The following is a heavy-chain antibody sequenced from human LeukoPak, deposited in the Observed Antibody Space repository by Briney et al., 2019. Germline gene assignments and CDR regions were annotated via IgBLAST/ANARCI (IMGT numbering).Heavy chain of an antibody. J-gene: IGHJ4*02. CDR3: AKSGPVGIVVVLFDY. V-gene: IGHV3-53*01. CDR2: IYSGDNT. Sequence: GGSLRLSCAASGFTVSSNYMSWVRQAPGKGLEWVSVIYSGDNTYYADSVKGRFTISRDNSKNTLYLQMNSLRAEDTAVYYCAKSGPVGIVVVLFDYWGQGTLVTVSS. D-gene: IGHD3-22*01. CDR1: GFTVSSNY.